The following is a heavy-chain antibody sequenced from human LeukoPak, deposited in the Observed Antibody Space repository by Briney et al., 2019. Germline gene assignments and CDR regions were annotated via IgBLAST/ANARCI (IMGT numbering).Heavy chain of an antibody. D-gene: IGHD1-26*01. J-gene: IGHJ4*02. CDR2: IYYTGST. CDR1: GGSISSYY. CDR3: ARHARSGSYYGFDY. Sequence: PSETLSLTCSVSGGSISSYYWSWIRQSSGKGLEWIGYIYYTGSTNYNPSLKSRVTISVDTSNNHFSLRLSSVTAADTAVYYCARHARSGSYYGFDYWGQGTLVTVSS. V-gene: IGHV4-59*08.